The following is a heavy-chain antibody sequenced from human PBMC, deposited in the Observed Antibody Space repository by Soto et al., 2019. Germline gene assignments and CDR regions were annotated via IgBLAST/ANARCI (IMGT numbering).Heavy chain of an antibody. Sequence: SMKVSCKASGGTFSSYAISWVRQAPGQGLEWMGVIIPIFGTANYAQKFQGRVTITADKSTSTAYMELSSLRSEETAVYYCASAFLSGLHNWFDXWGQGTLVTVSX. J-gene: IGHJ5*02. V-gene: IGHV1-69*06. CDR3: ASAFLSGLHNWFDX. D-gene: IGHD3-3*01. CDR2: IIPIFGTA. CDR1: GGTFSSYA.